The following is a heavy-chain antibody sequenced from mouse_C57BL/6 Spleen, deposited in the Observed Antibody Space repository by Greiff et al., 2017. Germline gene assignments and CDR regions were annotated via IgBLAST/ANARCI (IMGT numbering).Heavy chain of an antibody. V-gene: IGHV1-82*01. CDR1: GYAFGSSW. J-gene: IGHJ1*03. Sequence: QVQLQQSGPELVKPGASVKISCKASGYAFGSSWMNWVKQRPGKGLEWIGRIYPGDGDTNYNGKFKGKATLTADKSSSTAYMQLSSLTSEDSAVYVCARSEGPLWDVGVWGTGTTVTVSS. CDR2: IYPGDGDT. CDR3: ARSEGPLWDVGV.